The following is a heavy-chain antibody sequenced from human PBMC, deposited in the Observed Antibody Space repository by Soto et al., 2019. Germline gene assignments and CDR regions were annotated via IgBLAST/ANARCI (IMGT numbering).Heavy chain of an antibody. J-gene: IGHJ4*02. Sequence: SEAQSLLCNASGGSVTNSRYNWGWIRQSPGKGLEWIGSVYYRRRTYSKSSVKSRVTRSVDTSRNRFSPSLISVTASDMAVYFCVSQRTTVTNQAYFDYWGLGALVTVSS. V-gene: IGHV4-39*01. CDR2: VYYRRRT. CDR1: GGSVTNSRYN. CDR3: VSQRTTVTNQAYFDY. D-gene: IGHD4-17*01.